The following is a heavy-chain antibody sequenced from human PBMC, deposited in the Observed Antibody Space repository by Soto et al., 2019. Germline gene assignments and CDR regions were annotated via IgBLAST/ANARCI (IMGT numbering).Heavy chain of an antibody. CDR1: GFTFDDYA. J-gene: IGHJ4*02. Sequence: GGSLRLSCAASGFTFDDYAMHWVRQAPGKGLEWVSGISWNSGSIGYADSVKGRFTISRDNAKNSLYLQMNSLRAEDTALYYCAKGKLAPEIEFRSGSLVPLDYWGQGTLVTVSS. D-gene: IGHD3-3*01. CDR2: ISWNSGSI. V-gene: IGHV3-9*01. CDR3: AKGKLAPEIEFRSGSLVPLDY.